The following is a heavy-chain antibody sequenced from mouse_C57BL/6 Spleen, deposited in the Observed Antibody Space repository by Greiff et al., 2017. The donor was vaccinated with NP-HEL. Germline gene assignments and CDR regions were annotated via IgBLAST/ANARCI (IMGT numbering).Heavy chain of an antibody. Sequence: VQLQQSGPELVKPGASVKMSCKASGYTFTDYNMHWVKQSHGKSLEWIGYINPNNGGTSYNQKFKGKATLTVNKSSSTAYMELRSLTSEDSAVYYCARGRDYYGSSYGAMDYWGQGTSVTVSS. D-gene: IGHD1-1*01. V-gene: IGHV1-22*01. CDR1: GYTFTDYN. CDR3: ARGRDYYGSSYGAMDY. J-gene: IGHJ4*01. CDR2: INPNNGGT.